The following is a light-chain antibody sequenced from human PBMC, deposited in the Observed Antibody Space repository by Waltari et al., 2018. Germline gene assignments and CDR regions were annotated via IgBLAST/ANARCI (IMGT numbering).Light chain of an antibody. Sequence: DLQMTQSPSSLSASVGARVTITCQASQDINNYLNWYQQKPGKAPKLLIYDASNLETGVTSRFSGSGSGTYFTFTISSLQPEDIATFYCQQYEDLPFTFGGGTKVDIK. CDR1: QDINNY. CDR2: DAS. J-gene: IGKJ4*01. CDR3: QQYEDLPFT. V-gene: IGKV1-33*01.